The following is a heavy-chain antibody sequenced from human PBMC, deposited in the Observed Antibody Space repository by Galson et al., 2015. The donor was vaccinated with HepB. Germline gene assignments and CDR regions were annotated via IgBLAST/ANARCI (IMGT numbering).Heavy chain of an antibody. CDR2: ISYDGSNK. CDR1: GFTFSSYG. J-gene: IGHJ4*02. V-gene: IGHV3-30*18. Sequence: SLRLSCAASGFTFSSYGMHWVRQAPGKGLEWVAVISYDGSNKYYADSVKGRFTISRDNSKNTLYPQMNSLRAEDTAVYYCAKDGSSSPFFDYWGQGTLVTVSS. CDR3: AKDGSSSPFFDY. D-gene: IGHD6-13*01.